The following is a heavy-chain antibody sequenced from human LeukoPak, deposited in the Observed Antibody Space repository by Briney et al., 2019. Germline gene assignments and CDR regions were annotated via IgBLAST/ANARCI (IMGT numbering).Heavy chain of an antibody. Sequence: GGSLRLSCAVSGFTFRTFWMGWVRQAPGKGLEWVATIKQDGYEKHYVDSVRGRFTISRDNAKNLLYLQMNSLRVEDTAVYHCVDGESLLYWGQGTLVSVSS. V-gene: IGHV3-7*03. CDR1: GFTFRTFW. CDR2: IKQDGYEK. CDR3: VDGESLLY. D-gene: IGHD3-10*01. J-gene: IGHJ4*02.